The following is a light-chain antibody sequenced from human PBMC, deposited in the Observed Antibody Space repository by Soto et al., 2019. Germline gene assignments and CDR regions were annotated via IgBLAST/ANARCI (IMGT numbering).Light chain of an antibody. V-gene: IGLV1-40*01. Sequence: QAVLTQPPSLSGAPGQRVNISCTGSSSNIGAGYDVHWYQQLPGTAPKLLIYGNSNRPSGVPDRFSGSKSGTSASLAITGLQAEDEADYYCQSYDSSLSGSVFGGGTKVTVL. CDR1: SSNIGAGYD. CDR3: QSYDSSLSGSV. J-gene: IGLJ3*02. CDR2: GNS.